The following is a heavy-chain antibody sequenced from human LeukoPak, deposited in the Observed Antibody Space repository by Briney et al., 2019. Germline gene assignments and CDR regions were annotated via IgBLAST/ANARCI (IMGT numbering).Heavy chain of an antibody. CDR3: ARAPAGGYYDSSGYPGYMDV. J-gene: IGHJ6*03. D-gene: IGHD3-22*01. CDR1: GFTFSSYD. Sequence: GGSLRLSCAASGFTFSSYDMHWVRQATGKGLEWVSAIDTAGDTYYPGSVKGRFTISRENAKNSLYLQMNSLRAGDTAVYYCARAPAGGYYDSSGYPGYMDVWGKGTTVTVSS. CDR2: IDTAGDT. V-gene: IGHV3-13*01.